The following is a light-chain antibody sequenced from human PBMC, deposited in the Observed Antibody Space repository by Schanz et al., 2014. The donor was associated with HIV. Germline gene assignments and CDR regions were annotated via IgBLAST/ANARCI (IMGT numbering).Light chain of an antibody. Sequence: EIVLTQSPGTLSLSPRERATLSCRASQSISNNYLAWYQKKPGQAPRLLIYGTSSRAPGIPDRFSGSGSGTDFTLTISSLQSEDFAVYYCQQRRNWLTFGGGTKVEIK. CDR3: QQRRNWLT. V-gene: IGKV3D-20*02. CDR2: GTS. CDR1: QSISNNY. J-gene: IGKJ4*01.